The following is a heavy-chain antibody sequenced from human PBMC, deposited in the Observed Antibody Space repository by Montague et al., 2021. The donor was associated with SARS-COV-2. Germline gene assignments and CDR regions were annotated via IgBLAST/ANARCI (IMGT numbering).Heavy chain of an antibody. CDR3: VRDTGSAQAWFDP. J-gene: IGHJ5*02. Sequence: CAISGDSVCSNTAACNWIRQSPSGGLEWLRRTNYRSKWTSDYATSVEGRISIDPDTSKNQFFLHLRSVTPEDPGVYYCVRDTGSAQAWFDPWGQGTLVTVSS. CDR2: TNYRSKWTS. CDR1: GDSVCSNTAA. D-gene: IGHD4-17*01. V-gene: IGHV6-1*01.